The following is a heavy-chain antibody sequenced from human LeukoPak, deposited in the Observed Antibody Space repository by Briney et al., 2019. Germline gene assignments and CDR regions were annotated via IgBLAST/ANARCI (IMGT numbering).Heavy chain of an antibody. V-gene: IGHV3-30*18. J-gene: IGHJ3*02. Sequence: GGSLRLSCAASGFTFSSYGMRWVRQAPGKGLEWVAVISYDGSNKYYADSVKGRFTISRDNSKNTLYLQMNSLRAEDTAVYYCAKVGCSGGSCYSSDAFDIWGQGTMVTVSS. CDR3: AKVGCSGGSCYSSDAFDI. CDR2: ISYDGSNK. D-gene: IGHD2-15*01. CDR1: GFTFSSYG.